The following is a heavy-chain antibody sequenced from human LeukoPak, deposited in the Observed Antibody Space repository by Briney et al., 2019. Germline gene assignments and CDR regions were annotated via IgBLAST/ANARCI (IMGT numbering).Heavy chain of an antibody. Sequence: GGSLKLSCAASGFTFSSYEMNWVRQAPGKGLEWVSYISSSGSTIYYADSVKGRFTISRDNAKNSLYVQMNSLRDEDTAVYYCAELGITMIGGVWGKGTTVTISS. J-gene: IGHJ6*04. CDR1: GFTFSSYE. CDR3: AELGITMIGGV. V-gene: IGHV3-48*03. CDR2: ISSSGSTI. D-gene: IGHD3-10*02.